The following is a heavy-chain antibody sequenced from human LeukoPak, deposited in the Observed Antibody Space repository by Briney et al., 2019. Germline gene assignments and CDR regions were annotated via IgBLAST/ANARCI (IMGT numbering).Heavy chain of an antibody. J-gene: IGHJ5*02. CDR3: ARDRGAGTTYWFDP. V-gene: IGHV4-31*03. CDR2: MYYIGST. CDR1: VDPISRGDYH. D-gene: IGHD1-7*01. Sequence: SDTLSLPCTVSVDPISRGDYHGTWIPQHPAGGLDWIGYMYYIGSTYYNPSLKSRVTISVDTSKNQFSLKLSSVTAADTAVYYCARDRGAGTTYWFDPWGQGTLVTVSS.